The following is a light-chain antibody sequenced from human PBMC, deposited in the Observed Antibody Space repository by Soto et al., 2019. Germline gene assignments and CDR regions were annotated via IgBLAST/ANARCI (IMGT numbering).Light chain of an antibody. CDR1: QSVSSSY. V-gene: IGKV3-20*01. CDR2: GAS. J-gene: IGKJ4*01. Sequence: EIVLTQSPGTLSLSPGERATLSCRASQSVSSSYLAWYQQKPGQAPRLLIYGASSRATGIPDRFSGSGSGTDFTLTISRLEPEDVAVYYCQQYGSSPLALTFGGGTKVEIK. CDR3: QQYGSSPLALT.